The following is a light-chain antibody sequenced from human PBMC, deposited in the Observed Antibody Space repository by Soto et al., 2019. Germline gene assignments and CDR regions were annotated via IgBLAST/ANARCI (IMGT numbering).Light chain of an antibody. V-gene: IGLV2-14*03. CDR3: SSYTTSTTYV. J-gene: IGLJ1*01. CDR1: SSDVGAYNY. CDR2: DVG. Sequence: QSALTQPASVSGSPGQSIAISCTGTSSDVGAYNYVSWFQQHPGKAPKLMIYDVGSRPSGVANRFSGSKSGNTASLTISGLQAEDEDDYYCSSYTTSTTYVFGAGTKLTVL.